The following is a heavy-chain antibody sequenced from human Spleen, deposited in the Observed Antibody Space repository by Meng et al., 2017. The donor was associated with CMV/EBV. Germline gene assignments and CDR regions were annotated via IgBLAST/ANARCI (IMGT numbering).Heavy chain of an antibody. D-gene: IGHD3-10*01. CDR2: ISPNSNNT. CDR3: ARPNYDSGGGFDY. V-gene: IGHV1-8*03. CDR1: GSTFPSYN. Sequence: CNASGSTFPSYNVNWVGQATGQGLELMGWISPNSNNTDYPQHFQGSVPITRHTAISTAYMGLSSLRSGATAVYCCARPNYDSGGGFDYWGQGTLVTVSS. J-gene: IGHJ4*02.